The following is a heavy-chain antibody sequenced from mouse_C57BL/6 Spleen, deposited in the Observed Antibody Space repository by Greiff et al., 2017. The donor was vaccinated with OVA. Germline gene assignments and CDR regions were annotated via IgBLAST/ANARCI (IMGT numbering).Heavy chain of an antibody. CDR1: GFSLTSYG. V-gene: IGHV2-2*01. J-gene: IGHJ3*01. D-gene: IGHD1-1*01. CDR2: IWSGGST. Sequence: VQLQQSGPGLVQPSQSLSITCTVSGFSLTSYGVHWVRQSPGKGLEWLGVIWSGGSTDYNAAFISRLSIRKDNSKSQVFFKMNSLQADDTTIYYCARNEDYYGSSLGFAYWGQGTLVTVSA. CDR3: ARNEDYYGSSLGFAY.